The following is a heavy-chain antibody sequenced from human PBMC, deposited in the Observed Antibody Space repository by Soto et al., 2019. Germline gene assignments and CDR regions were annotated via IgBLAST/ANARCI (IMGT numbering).Heavy chain of an antibody. Sequence: ESLKISCQASVYTFSNFWIGWVRELPGKGLEWIVIIYPGDHETRYSPSFHGKVTISADRSINTAYLQWNSLEASDTAFYFCARSPRSSPYFDYWGQGALVAVSS. CDR1: VYTFSNFW. D-gene: IGHD6-13*01. J-gene: IGHJ4*02. CDR2: IYPGDHET. CDR3: ARSPRSSPYFDY. V-gene: IGHV5-51*01.